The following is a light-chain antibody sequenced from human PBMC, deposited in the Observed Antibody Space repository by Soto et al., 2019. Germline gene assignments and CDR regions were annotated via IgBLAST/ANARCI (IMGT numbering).Light chain of an antibody. J-gene: IGKJ1*01. CDR2: GAS. V-gene: IGKV3-20*01. Sequence: EIVLTQSPGTLSLSPGERATLSCRASQSVSSNYLAWYPRKPGQAPRLLIYGASSRATGIPNSFSGSGSGTDFTLTITRLEPEDFAVYYCQQYGSSPPTFGQGTKVEIK. CDR3: QQYGSSPPT. CDR1: QSVSSNY.